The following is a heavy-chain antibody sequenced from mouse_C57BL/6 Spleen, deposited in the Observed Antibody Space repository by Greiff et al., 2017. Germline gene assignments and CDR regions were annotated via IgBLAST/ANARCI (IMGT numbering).Heavy chain of an antibody. Sequence: EVHLVESGPGLVKPSQSLSLTCSVTGYSITSGYYWNWIRQFPGNKLEWMGYISYDGSNNYNPSLKNRISITRDTSKNQFFLKLNSVTTEDTATYYCAREGYYGSTHFDVWGTGTTVTVSS. CDR3: AREGYYGSTHFDV. D-gene: IGHD1-1*01. V-gene: IGHV3-6*01. J-gene: IGHJ1*03. CDR1: GYSITSGYY. CDR2: ISYDGSN.